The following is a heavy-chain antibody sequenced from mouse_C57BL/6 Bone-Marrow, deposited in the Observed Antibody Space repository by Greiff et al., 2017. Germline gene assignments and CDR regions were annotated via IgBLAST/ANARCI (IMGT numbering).Heavy chain of an antibody. CDR1: GYTFTSYW. D-gene: IGHD4-1*01. V-gene: IGHV1-55*01. Sequence: QVQLQQPGAELGKPGASVKMSCKASGYTFTSYWITWVKQRPGQGLEWIGDIYPTSGRTNYNEKFKSKAILTVDTSSNTAYMQLSSLTSEDSAVFYCARSGPLGRSFDYWGQGTTLTVSS. CDR3: ARSGPLGRSFDY. CDR2: IYPTSGRT. J-gene: IGHJ2*01.